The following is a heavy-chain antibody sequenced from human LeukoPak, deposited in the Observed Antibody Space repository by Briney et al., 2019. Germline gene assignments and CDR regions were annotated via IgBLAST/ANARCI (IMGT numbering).Heavy chain of an antibody. J-gene: IGHJ4*02. CDR3: ARLGSYHDF. CDR1: GAPISHYY. Sequence: SETLSLTCSVSGAPISHYYGSSIQQTPERGLEWMEHVHTSRGRTYYPSLKTRLTMSKDTSNSLHSLELTSVTAADTAVYFCARLGSYHDFWGQGALVTVSS. CDR2: VHTSRGR. D-gene: IGHD1-26*01. V-gene: IGHV4-4*09.